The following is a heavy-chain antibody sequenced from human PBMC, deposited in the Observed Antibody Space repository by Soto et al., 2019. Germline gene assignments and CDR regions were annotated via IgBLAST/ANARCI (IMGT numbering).Heavy chain of an antibody. J-gene: IGHJ3*02. CDR1: GFTFSSYA. CDR3: AKDSFKRWLQEAFDI. Sequence: GGSLRLSCAASGFTFSSYAMSWVRQAPGKGLEWVSAISGSGGSTYYADSVKGRFTISRDNSKNTLYLQMNSLRAEDTAVYYWAKDSFKRWLQEAFDIWGQGTMVTVSS. CDR2: ISGSGGST. D-gene: IGHD5-12*01. V-gene: IGHV3-23*01.